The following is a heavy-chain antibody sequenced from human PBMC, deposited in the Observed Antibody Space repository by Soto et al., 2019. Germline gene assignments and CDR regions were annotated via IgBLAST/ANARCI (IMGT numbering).Heavy chain of an antibody. D-gene: IGHD5-12*01. CDR2: IYPGDSDT. CDR3: ATSTVSYVDIVSSTTRGYFDH. Sequence: GESLKISCKGSGYSFNTYWIGWVRQMPGKGLEWMALIYPGDSDTRYSPSFEGQVTLSVDRSISTAYLQWSSLKASDTAIYYCATSTVSYVDIVSSTTRGYFDHWGQGTLVTSPQ. V-gene: IGHV5-51*01. CDR1: GYSFNTYW. J-gene: IGHJ4*02.